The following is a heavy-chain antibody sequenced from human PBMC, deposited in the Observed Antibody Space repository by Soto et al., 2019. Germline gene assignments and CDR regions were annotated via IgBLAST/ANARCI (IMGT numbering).Heavy chain of an antibody. CDR2: IYPGDSDT. V-gene: IGHV5-51*01. CDR1: GYIFTSYW. CDR3: ARGEGEYNIKQLYYYGVDV. J-gene: IGHJ6*02. Sequence: KIGESLKISCKGSGYIFTSYWIAWVRQMPGKGLEWMGIIYPGDSDTRYSPSFQGQVTISADKSISTAYLQWSSLKASDTAMYYCARGEGEYNIKQLYYYGVDVWGQGTTVTVSS. D-gene: IGHD1-20*01.